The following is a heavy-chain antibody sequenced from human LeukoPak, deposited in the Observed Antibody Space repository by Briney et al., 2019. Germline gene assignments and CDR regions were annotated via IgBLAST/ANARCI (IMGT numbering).Heavy chain of an antibody. CDR1: GFTFSDYY. CDR2: ISTRGSSI. J-gene: IGHJ3*02. Sequence: GGSLRLSCAASGFTFSDYYMSWIRQSPGKGLEWVSYISTRGSSIYYADSLKGRFTISRDSAENSLYLQMNSLRAEDTAVYYCARGGVYDNDAFDIWGQGTMVTVSS. CDR3: ARGGVYDNDAFDI. V-gene: IGHV3-11*01. D-gene: IGHD3-22*01.